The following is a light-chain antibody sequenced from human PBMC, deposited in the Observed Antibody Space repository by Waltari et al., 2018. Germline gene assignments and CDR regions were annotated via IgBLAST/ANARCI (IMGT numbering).Light chain of an antibody. CDR1: QSVSRS. J-gene: IGKJ1*01. Sequence: IVLTQSPGTLSLSPGERATISCRASQSVSRSLAWYQQKPGQAPKRLIYGASTRAPGIPGRFTGSGSGTDFSLTSSSLEPEDFAIYFCQHYVRLPATFGQGTKVEIK. V-gene: IGKV3-20*01. CDR2: GAS. CDR3: QHYVRLPAT.